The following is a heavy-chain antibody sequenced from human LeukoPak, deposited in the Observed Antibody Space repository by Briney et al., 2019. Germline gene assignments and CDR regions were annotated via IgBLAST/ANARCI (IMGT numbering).Heavy chain of an antibody. CDR3: ARDSGIALDY. V-gene: IGHV1-69*05. J-gene: IGHJ4*02. D-gene: IGHD6-13*01. CDR1: GYTFTGYY. CDR2: IIPIFGTA. Sequence: SVKVSCKASGYTFTGYYMHWVRQAPGQGLEWMGGIIPIFGTANYAQKFQGRVTITTDESTSTAYMELSSLRSEDTAVYYCARDSGIALDYWGQGTLVTVSS.